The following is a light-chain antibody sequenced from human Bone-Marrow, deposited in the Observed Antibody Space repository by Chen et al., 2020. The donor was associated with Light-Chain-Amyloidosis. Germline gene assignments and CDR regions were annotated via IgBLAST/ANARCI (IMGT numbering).Light chain of an antibody. CDR1: DLPTKY. V-gene: IGLV3-25*03. CDR3: QSADSSGTYDVI. Sequence: SYELTQPPSVSVSPGQTARITCSGDDLPTKYAYWYQQKPGQAPVLVIHRDTERPSGISDRFSSSSSGTTATLSISGVQAEDEADYHCQSADSSGTYDVIFGVGTKLTVL. J-gene: IGLJ2*01. CDR2: RDT.